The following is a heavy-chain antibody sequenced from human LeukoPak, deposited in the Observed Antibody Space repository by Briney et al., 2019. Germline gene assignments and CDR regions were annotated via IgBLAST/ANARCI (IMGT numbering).Heavy chain of an antibody. J-gene: IGHJ4*02. CDR3: ARDQSYSDWLFDY. V-gene: IGHV3-23*01. D-gene: IGHD3-9*01. CDR1: GFTFSNYA. Sequence: GGSLRLSCAASGFTFSNYAMRWVRQAPGKGLEWVSGISGSGDSTYYADSVKGRFTISRDNSKNTLYLQMNSLRAEDTAVYYCARDQSYSDWLFDYWGQGTLVTVSS. CDR2: ISGSGDST.